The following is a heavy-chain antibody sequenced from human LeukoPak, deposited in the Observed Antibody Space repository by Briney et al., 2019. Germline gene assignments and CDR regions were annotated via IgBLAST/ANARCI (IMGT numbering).Heavy chain of an antibody. Sequence: GGSLRLSCAASGFTFSGYSMNWVRQAPGKWLEWVSSISSSSYIYYAESVKGRFTISRDNAKSSLYLQMNSLRAEDTAVYYCAREGWDSGYAFDYWGRGTLVTVSS. CDR3: AREGWDSGYAFDY. D-gene: IGHD3-22*01. CDR2: ISSSSYI. CDR1: GFTFSGYS. V-gene: IGHV3-21*01. J-gene: IGHJ4*02.